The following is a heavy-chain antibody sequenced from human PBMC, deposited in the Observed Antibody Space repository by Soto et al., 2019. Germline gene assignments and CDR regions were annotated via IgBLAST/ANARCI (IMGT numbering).Heavy chain of an antibody. Sequence: EVQLVQSGAEVKKPGESLKISCQGSGYTFTHYWIGWVRPMPGKGLEWMGIIYPGDSDTRYSPSFQGQVTISADRSISTAYLQWSSLKASDTAMYYCARKSASGTENWFDPWGQGTLVTVSS. CDR3: ARKSASGTENWFDP. CDR2: IYPGDSDT. V-gene: IGHV5-51*01. D-gene: IGHD6-13*01. CDR1: GYTFTHYW. J-gene: IGHJ5*02.